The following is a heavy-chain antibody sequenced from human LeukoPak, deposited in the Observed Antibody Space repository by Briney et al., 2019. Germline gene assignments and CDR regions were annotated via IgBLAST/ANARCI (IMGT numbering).Heavy chain of an antibody. J-gene: IGHJ2*01. CDR2: IDPSDSYT. CDR1: GYSFISYW. D-gene: IGHD2-15*01. CDR3: AGHAALLRTVENWYFDL. Sequence: GESLRISCKGSGYSFISYWISWVRQMPGKGLEWMGRIDPSDSYTNYSPSFQGHVTISADKSISTAYLQWSSLKASDTAMYYCAGHAALLRTVENWYFDLWGRGTLVTVSS. V-gene: IGHV5-10-1*01.